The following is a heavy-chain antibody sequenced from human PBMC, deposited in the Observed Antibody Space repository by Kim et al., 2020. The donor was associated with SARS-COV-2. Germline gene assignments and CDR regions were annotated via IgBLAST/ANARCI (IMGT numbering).Heavy chain of an antibody. CDR3: ARDAVLDDGGDWVDAFDI. V-gene: IGHV4-59*01. CDR2: IYYSGST. J-gene: IGHJ3*02. Sequence: SETLSLTCTVSGGSISSYYWSWIRQPPGKGLEWIGYIYYSGSTNYNPSLKSRVTISVDTSKNQFSLKLSSVTAADTAVYYCARDAVLDDGGDWVDAFDIWGQGTMVTVSS. D-gene: IGHD2-21*02. CDR1: GGSISSYY.